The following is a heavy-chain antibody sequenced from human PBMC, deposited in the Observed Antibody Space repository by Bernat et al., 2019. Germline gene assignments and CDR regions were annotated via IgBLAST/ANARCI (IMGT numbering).Heavy chain of an antibody. Sequence: EVQLVESGGGLVKPGGSLRLSCAASGFTFSNAWMSWVRQAPGKGLEWVSAISGSGGSTYYADSVKGRFTISRDNSKNTLYLQMNSLRAEDTAVYYCAKDLRGSPNYYYYYGMDVWGQGTTVTVSS. CDR3: AKDLRGSPNYYYYYGMDV. D-gene: IGHD2-15*01. J-gene: IGHJ6*02. CDR1: GFTFSNAW. V-gene: IGHV3-23*04. CDR2: ISGSGGST.